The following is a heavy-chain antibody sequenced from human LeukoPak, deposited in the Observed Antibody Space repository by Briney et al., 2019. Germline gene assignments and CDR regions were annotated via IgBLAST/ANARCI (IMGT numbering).Heavy chain of an antibody. CDR1: GYTFTSYY. Sequence: ASVKVSCKASGYTFTSYYMHWVRQAPGQGLEWMGIINPSGGSTSYAQKFQGRVTMTRDTSTSTVYMELNSLRVEDTALYYCVRLGSTSPGNWYKLFDQWGQGTLVTVSS. V-gene: IGHV1-46*01. D-gene: IGHD2-2*01. CDR2: INPSGGST. CDR3: VRLGSTSPGNWYKLFDQ. J-gene: IGHJ4*02.